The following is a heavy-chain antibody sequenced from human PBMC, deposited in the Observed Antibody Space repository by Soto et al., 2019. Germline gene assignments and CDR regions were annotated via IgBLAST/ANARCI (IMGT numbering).Heavy chain of an antibody. CDR3: ARLDGYDHYFDY. J-gene: IGHJ4*02. Sequence: QVQLQGSGPGLVKPSETLSLTCTVSGGSISSHYWSWIRQPPGQGLEWIGYIYYSGSTNYSPSLKSRVTISVDTSKSQFSLRLSSVTAADTAVYFCARLDGYDHYFDYRGQGALVTVSS. CDR2: IYYSGST. CDR1: GGSISSHY. V-gene: IGHV4-59*08. D-gene: IGHD5-12*01.